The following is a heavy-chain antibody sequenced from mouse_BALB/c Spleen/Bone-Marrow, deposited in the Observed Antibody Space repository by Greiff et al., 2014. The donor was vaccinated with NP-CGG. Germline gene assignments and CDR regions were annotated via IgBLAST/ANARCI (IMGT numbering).Heavy chain of an antibody. J-gene: IGHJ2*01. D-gene: IGHD1-2*01. Sequence: VQLQQSGPGLVAPSQSLSITCTVSGFSLTSYGVHWVRQPPGKGLEWLGVIWAGGSTNYNSTLMSRLSISKDNSKSQVFLKMISLQTDDAAMYYCARYYYGFLDYWGQGTTLTVSS. CDR3: ARYYYGFLDY. V-gene: IGHV2-9*02. CDR1: GFSLTSYG. CDR2: IWAGGST.